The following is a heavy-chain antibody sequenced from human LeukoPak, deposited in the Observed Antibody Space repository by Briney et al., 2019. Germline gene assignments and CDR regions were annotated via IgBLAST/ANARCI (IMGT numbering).Heavy chain of an antibody. CDR2: ITASGTAM. CDR1: GFTFSSYS. CDR3: ASSGSYRFDY. J-gene: IGHJ4*02. D-gene: IGHD1-26*01. V-gene: IGHV3-48*02. Sequence: EPGGSLRLSCAASGFTFSSYSMNWVRQAPGKGLEWVSHITASGTAMFYADSVKGRFTISRDNVKNSLYLQMNSLRDEDTAVYYCASSGSYRFDYWGQGTLVTVSS.